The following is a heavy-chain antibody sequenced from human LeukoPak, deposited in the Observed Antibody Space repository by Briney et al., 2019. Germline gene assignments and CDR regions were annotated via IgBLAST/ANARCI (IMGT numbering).Heavy chain of an antibody. J-gene: IGHJ4*02. CDR1: GFTFSSYA. V-gene: IGHV3-23*01. CDR2: ISGSGGST. Sequence: PGGSLRLSCAASGFTFSSYAMSWVRQAPGKWLEWVSSISGSGGSTYYADSVEGRFTISRDNSKNTLYLQMNSLRAEDTAVYYCAKEKKYSYGLIDYWGQGTLVTVSS. D-gene: IGHD5-18*01. CDR3: AKEKKYSYGLIDY.